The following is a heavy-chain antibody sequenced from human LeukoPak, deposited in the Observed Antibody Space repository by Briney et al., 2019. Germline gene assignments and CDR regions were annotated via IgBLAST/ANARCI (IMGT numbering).Heavy chain of an antibody. CDR2: INPNSGGT. V-gene: IGHV1-2*02. D-gene: IGHD1-26*01. CDR1: GYTFTGYY. Sequence: ASVKVSCKASGYTFTGYYMHWVRQAPGQGLGWMGWINPNSGGTNYAQKFQGRVTMTRDTSISTAYMELSRLRSDDTAVYYCAREMVGAFPGAFDIWGQGTMVTVSS. J-gene: IGHJ3*02. CDR3: AREMVGAFPGAFDI.